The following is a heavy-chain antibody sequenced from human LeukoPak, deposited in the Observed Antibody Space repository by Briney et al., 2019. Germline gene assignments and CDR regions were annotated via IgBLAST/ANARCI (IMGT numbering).Heavy chain of an antibody. CDR3: ARDRGDYGDYVAYYYGMDV. CDR2: ISYDGSNK. D-gene: IGHD4-17*01. J-gene: IGHJ6*02. V-gene: IGHV3-30*04. CDR1: GFTFSSYA. Sequence: GGSLRLSCAASGFTFSSYAMHWVRQAPGKGLEWVAVISYDGSNKYYADSVKGRFTISRDNAKNSLYLQMNSLRAEDTAVYYCARDRGDYGDYVAYYYGMDVWGQGTTVTVSS.